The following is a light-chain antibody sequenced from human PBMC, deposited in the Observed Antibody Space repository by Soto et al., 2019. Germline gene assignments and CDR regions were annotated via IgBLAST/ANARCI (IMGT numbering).Light chain of an antibody. CDR1: QSLSSY. J-gene: IGKJ4*01. Sequence: EIVLTQSPATLSLSPGERVTLSCRASQSLSSYLAWFQQKPGQAPRLLIYDASNRATGIPARFSGSGSGTDFTLTISSLEPEDFEVYYCQQGSNWPLTFGGGTKVEIK. V-gene: IGKV3-11*01. CDR3: QQGSNWPLT. CDR2: DAS.